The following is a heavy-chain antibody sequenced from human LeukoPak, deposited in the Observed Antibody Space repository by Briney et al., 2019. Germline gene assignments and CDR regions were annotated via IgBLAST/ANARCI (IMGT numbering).Heavy chain of an antibody. D-gene: IGHD4-17*01. V-gene: IGHV5-51*01. Sequence: GESLKISCKVSGYILTNYWIAWVRQMPGKGLEWMGIIHPDDSDTRYSPSFQGQVTISADKSINTAYLQWRSLKASDTAMFYCARLRSESRDGDYFPGTKYFDSYMDVWGRGTPVTVSS. CDR3: ARLRSESRDGDYFPGTKYFDSYMDV. CDR1: GYILTNYW. J-gene: IGHJ6*03. CDR2: IHPDDSDT.